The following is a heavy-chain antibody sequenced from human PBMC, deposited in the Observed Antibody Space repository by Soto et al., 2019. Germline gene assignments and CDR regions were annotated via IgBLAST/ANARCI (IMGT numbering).Heavy chain of an antibody. CDR3: AKPLLHASGTNGVCYCFDP. CDR1: GFTFSSYA. CDR2: ISGSGGST. J-gene: IGHJ5*02. D-gene: IGHD2-8*01. Sequence: GGSLRLSCAASGFTFSSYAMSWVRQAPGKGLEWVSAISGSGGSTYYADSVKGRFTISRDNSKNTLYLQMNSLRAEDTAVYYCAKPLLHASGTNGVCYCFDPWGQGTLVTVSS. V-gene: IGHV3-23*01.